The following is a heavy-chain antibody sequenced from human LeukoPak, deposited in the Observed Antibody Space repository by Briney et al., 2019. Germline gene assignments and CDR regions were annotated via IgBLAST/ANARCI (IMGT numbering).Heavy chain of an antibody. CDR1: GFTFSSYG. J-gene: IGHJ4*02. CDR3: AKQIGVVPAAIRGYYIDY. V-gene: IGHV3-30*02. D-gene: IGHD2-2*02. Sequence: GGSLRLSCAASGFTFSSYGMHWVRQAPGKGLEWVAFIRYDGSNKYYADSVKGRFTISRDNSKNTLYLQMNSLRAEDTAVYYCAKQIGVVPAAIRGYYIDYWGQGTLVTVSS. CDR2: IRYDGSNK.